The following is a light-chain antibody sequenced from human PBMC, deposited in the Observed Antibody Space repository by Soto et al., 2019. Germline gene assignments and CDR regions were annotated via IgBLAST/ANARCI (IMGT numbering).Light chain of an antibody. J-gene: IGLJ2*01. CDR3: QSYDSSLSGVV. V-gene: IGLV1-40*01. CDR2: GNS. Sequence: QSVLTQPPSVSGAPGQRVTISCTGSSSNIGAGYDVHWYQQLPGTAPKRLIYGNSNRPSGVPDRFSGSKSGTSASLAITGLQAEDAADYYCQSYDSSLSGVVFGGGTKVTVL. CDR1: SSNIGAGYD.